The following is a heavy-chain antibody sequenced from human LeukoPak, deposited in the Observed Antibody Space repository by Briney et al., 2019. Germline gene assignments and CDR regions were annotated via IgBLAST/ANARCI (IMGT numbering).Heavy chain of an antibody. D-gene: IGHD6-19*01. CDR1: GFIFSTYW. CDR3: ASGGSGWYFYGMDV. CDR2: IHQDGSEK. Sequence: PGGSLRLSCEASGFIFSTYWMSWVRQAPGKGLEWVANIHQDGSEKFYVDSVKGRFTISRDNAKNSLYLQMNSLRAEDTAVYYCASGGSGWYFYGMDVWGQGTTVTVSS. J-gene: IGHJ6*02. V-gene: IGHV3-7*01.